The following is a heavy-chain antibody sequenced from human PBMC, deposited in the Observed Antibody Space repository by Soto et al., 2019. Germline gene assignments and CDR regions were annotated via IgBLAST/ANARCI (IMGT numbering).Heavy chain of an antibody. Sequence: ASVKVSCKASGGTFSSYAISWVRQAPGQGLEWLGGIIPIFGTANYAQKFQGRVTITADESTSTAYMELSSLRSEDTAVYYCASGTYYYDSSGYYRHDALDIWGQGTMVTVSS. J-gene: IGHJ3*02. D-gene: IGHD3-22*01. V-gene: IGHV1-69*13. CDR1: GGTFSSYA. CDR2: IIPIFGTA. CDR3: ASGTYYYDSSGYYRHDALDI.